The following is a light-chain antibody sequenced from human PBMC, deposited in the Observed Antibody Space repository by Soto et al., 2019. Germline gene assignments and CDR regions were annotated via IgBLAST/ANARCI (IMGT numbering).Light chain of an antibody. J-gene: IGKJ1*01. CDR2: DAS. V-gene: IGKV3-11*01. CDR3: HQYNNWPPWT. CDR1: QSVSSY. Sequence: EIVLTQSPATLSLSPVERATLSCRASQSVSSYLAWYQQKPGQAPRLLIYDASNRATGIPARFSGSGSGTEFTLTVSSLQSEDYAVYYCHQYNNWPPWTFGQGTKVDIK.